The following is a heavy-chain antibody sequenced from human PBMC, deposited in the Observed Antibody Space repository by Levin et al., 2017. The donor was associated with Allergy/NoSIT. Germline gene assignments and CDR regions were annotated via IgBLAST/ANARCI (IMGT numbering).Heavy chain of an antibody. CDR3: AREAFWSGYHYYYYYGMDV. Sequence: GGSLRLSCAASGFTVSSNYMSWVRQAPGKGLEWVSVIYSGGSTYYADSVKGRFTISRDNSKNTLYLQMNSLRAEDTAVYYCAREAFWSGYHYYYYYGMDVWGQGTTVTVSS. J-gene: IGHJ6*02. D-gene: IGHD3-3*01. CDR2: IYSGGST. CDR1: GFTVSSNY. V-gene: IGHV3-53*01.